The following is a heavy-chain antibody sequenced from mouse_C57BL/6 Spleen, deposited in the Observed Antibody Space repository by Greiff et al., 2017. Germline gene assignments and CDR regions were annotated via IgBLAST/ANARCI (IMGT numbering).Heavy chain of an antibody. J-gene: IGHJ1*03. D-gene: IGHD1-1*01. V-gene: IGHV1-82*01. CDR1: GYAFSSSW. CDR2: IYPGGGDT. CDR3: ARKDYYGKEDWYFDV. Sequence: QVQLQQSGPELVKPGASVKISCKASGYAFSSSWMNWVQQRPGKGLEWIGWIYPGGGDTNYNGKFKGKATLTADKSSSTAYMQLSSLTSEDSAVYFCARKDYYGKEDWYFDVWGTGTTVTVSS.